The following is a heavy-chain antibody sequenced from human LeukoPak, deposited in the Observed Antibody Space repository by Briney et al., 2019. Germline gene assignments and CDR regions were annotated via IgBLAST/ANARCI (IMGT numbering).Heavy chain of an antibody. CDR1: GGSISSSNW. CDR2: IYHSGST. D-gene: IGHD1-26*01. J-gene: IGHJ3*02. V-gene: IGHV4-4*02. CDR3: AREGAGATTYFDI. Sequence: TSETLSLTCAVSGGSISSSNWWSWVRQPPGKGLEWIGEIYHSGSTNYNPSLKSRVTISVDKSKNQFSLKLSSVTAADTAVYYCAREGAGATTYFDIWGQGTMVTVSS.